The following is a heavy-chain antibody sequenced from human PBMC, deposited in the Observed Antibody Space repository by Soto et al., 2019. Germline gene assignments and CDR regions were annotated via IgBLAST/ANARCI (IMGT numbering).Heavy chain of an antibody. CDR3: ARVGLFGVVNYYYYYMDV. CDR1: GGSFSGYY. J-gene: IGHJ6*03. V-gene: IGHV4-34*01. CDR2: INHSGST. D-gene: IGHD3-3*01. Sequence: SETLSLTCAVYGGSFSGYYWSWIRQPPGKGLEWIGEINHSGSTNYNPSLKSRVTISVDTSKNQFSLKLSSVTAADTAVYYCARVGLFGVVNYYYYYMDVWGKGTTVTVSS.